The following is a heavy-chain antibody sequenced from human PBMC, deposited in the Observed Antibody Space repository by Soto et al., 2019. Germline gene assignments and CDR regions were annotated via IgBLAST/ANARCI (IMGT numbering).Heavy chain of an antibody. V-gene: IGHV4-30-4*01. CDR1: GCSISSGDYY. J-gene: IGHJ4*02. CDR2: IYYSGST. D-gene: IGHD3-10*01. Sequence: ASETLSLTCTVSGCSISSGDYYWSWIRPPPEKGLDWIGYIYYSGSTYYNPSLKSRVTISVDTSKNQFSLKLSAVTDADTAVYYCARGDLSITMVRGVIGAPFDYWGQGTLVTVSS. CDR3: ARGDLSITMVRGVIGAPFDY.